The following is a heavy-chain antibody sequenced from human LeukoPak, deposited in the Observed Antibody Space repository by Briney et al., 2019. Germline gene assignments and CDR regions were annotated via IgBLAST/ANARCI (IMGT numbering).Heavy chain of an antibody. V-gene: IGHV3-23*01. CDR3: AKDDYVDYEWPLDY. D-gene: IGHD4-17*01. CDR2: ISGSGGST. CDR1: GFTFNNYV. J-gene: IGHJ4*02. Sequence: PPGGSLRLSCAASGFTFNNYVMTWVRQTPGKGLEWGSAISGSGGSTYYADSVKGRFTISRDNSKNTLYLQMNSLRAEDTALYYCAKDDYVDYEWPLDYWGRGTWSPSPQ.